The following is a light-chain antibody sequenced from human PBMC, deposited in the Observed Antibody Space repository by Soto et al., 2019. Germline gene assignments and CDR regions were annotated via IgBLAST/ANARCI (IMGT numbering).Light chain of an antibody. J-gene: IGKJ5*01. CDR3: QQRSNWPPIT. CDR2: GAS. CDR1: QSFSSN. V-gene: IGKV3-15*01. Sequence: EIVMTQSPATLSVSPGERATLSCWASQSFSSNFAWYQQQSAQAPRLLMYGASTRATTIPARFSGSGSGTDFTLTISSLEPEDFAVYYCQQRSNWPPITFGQGTRLEIK.